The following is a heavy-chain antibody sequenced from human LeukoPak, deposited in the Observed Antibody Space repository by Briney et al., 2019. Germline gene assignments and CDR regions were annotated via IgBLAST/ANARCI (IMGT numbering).Heavy chain of an antibody. CDR2: IYHSGST. CDR3: ARKDDYVWGGYRYWWFDP. D-gene: IGHD3-16*02. Sequence: SGTLSLTCAVSGGSISSSNWWSWVRQPPGKGLEWIGEIYHSGSTNYNPSLKSRVTISVDKSKNQFSLKMSSVTAADTAVYYCARKDDYVWGGYRYWWFDPWGQGTLVTVSS. CDR1: GGSISSSNW. V-gene: IGHV4-4*02. J-gene: IGHJ5*02.